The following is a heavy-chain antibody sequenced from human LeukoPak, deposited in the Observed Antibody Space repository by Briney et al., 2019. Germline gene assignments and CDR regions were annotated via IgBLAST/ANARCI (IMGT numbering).Heavy chain of an antibody. J-gene: IGHJ4*02. CDR1: GYTLTGYY. Sequence: ASVKVSCKASGYTLTGYYMHWVRQAPGQGLEWMGWINPNSGGTNYAQKFQGRVTMTRDTSISTAYMELSRLRSDDTAVYYCARKRVYSSSSEFDYWGQGTLVTVSS. CDR2: INPNSGGT. V-gene: IGHV1-2*02. D-gene: IGHD6-6*01. CDR3: ARKRVYSSSSEFDY.